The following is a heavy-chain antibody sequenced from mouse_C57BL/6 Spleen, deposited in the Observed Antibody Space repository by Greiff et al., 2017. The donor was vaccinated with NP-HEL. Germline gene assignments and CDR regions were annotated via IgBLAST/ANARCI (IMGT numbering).Heavy chain of an antibody. CDR1: GYTFTSYW. CDR3: ASLLSGLDY. V-gene: IGHV1-69*01. J-gene: IGHJ2*01. Sequence: QVQLQQPGAELVMPGASVKLSCKASGYTFTSYWMHWVKQRPGQGLEWIGEIDPSDSYTNYNQKFKGKSTLTVDKSSSTAYMQLSSLTSEDSAVDYCASLLSGLDYWGQGTTLTVSS. D-gene: IGHD2-1*01. CDR2: IDPSDSYT.